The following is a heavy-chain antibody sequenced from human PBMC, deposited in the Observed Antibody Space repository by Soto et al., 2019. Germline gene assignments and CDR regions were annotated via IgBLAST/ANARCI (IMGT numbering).Heavy chain of an antibody. CDR1: GNTFTSYD. CDR2: INPNSGNI. D-gene: IGHD3-10*01. V-gene: IGHV1-8*01. J-gene: IGHJ4*02. Sequence: ASLKVSCKASGNTFTSYDINWVRQATGHGLEWMGWINPNSGNIGYAQKFQGRVTMTRGTAIRTAYMEVSRLRSDDTAVYYCARGRASGSYYLLGYWGQGTLVTVSS. CDR3: ARGRASGSYYLLGY.